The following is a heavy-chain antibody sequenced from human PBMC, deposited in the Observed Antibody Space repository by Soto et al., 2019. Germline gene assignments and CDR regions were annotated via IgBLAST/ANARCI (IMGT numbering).Heavy chain of an antibody. CDR3: ARGTTKDYYYYGMDV. CDR2: MKPNSGNT. Sequence: QVQLVQSGAEVKKPGASVKVSCKASGYTFTSYDINWVRQATGQGLEWMGWMKPNSGNTGNAQKFQGRVTMTRNTSISTAYMELSSLRSEDTAVYYCARGTTKDYYYYGMDVWGQGTTVTVSS. J-gene: IGHJ6*02. D-gene: IGHD4-17*01. CDR1: GYTFTSYD. V-gene: IGHV1-8*01.